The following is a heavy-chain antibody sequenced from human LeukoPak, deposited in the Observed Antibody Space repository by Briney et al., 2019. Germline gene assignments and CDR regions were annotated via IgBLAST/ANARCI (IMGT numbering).Heavy chain of an antibody. CDR1: GYTFTSYG. V-gene: IGHV1-18*01. CDR3: ARDQRAWYSSARNDFDY. J-gene: IGHJ4*02. Sequence: ASVKVSCKASGYTFTSYGISWVRQAPGQGLEWMGWISGFNANTNYAQKLQDRVTMTTDTSTSTAYMELRSLTSDDTAVYYCARDQRAWYSSARNDFDYWGLGTLVTVSS. CDR2: ISGFNANT. D-gene: IGHD6-19*01.